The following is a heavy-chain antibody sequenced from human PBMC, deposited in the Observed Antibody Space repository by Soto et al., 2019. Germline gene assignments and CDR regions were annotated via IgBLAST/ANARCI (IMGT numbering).Heavy chain of an antibody. CDR1: GFTFSTYA. CDR2: ISYTGANQ. D-gene: IGHD4-4*01. CDR3: ERDAFLYSRGAYYDH. Sequence: QVRLVESGGGAVQPGDSLRLSCDASGFTFSTYALHWVRQAPGKGLEWVAFISYTGANQYYADSVKGRFTFSRDNSKNIASLQMTSLKPEDSAVYYCERDAFLYSRGAYYDHWGQGTLVTVSS. V-gene: IGHV3-30-3*01. J-gene: IGHJ4*02.